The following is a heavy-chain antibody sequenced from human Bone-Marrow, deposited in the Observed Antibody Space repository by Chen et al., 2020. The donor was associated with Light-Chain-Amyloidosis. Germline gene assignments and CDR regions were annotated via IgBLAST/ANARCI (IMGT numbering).Heavy chain of an antibody. CDR2: IYPDDSDA. V-gene: IGHV5-51*01. CDR1: GSPFPNYW. CDR3: ARRRDGYNFDY. D-gene: IGHD5-12*01. J-gene: IGHJ4*02. Sequence: EVQLEQSGPEVKKPGESLQISCKGSGSPFPNYWIGWVRQMPGKGLEWMGVIYPDDSDARYSPSFEGQVTISADKSITTAYLQWRSLKASDTAMYYCARRRDGYNFDYWGQGTLVTVSS.